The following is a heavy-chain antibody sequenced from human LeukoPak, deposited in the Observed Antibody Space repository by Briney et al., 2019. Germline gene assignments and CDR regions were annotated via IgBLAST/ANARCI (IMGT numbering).Heavy chain of an antibody. D-gene: IGHD1-26*01. CDR3: AKDLWSWGGPDY. V-gene: IGHV3-7*03. CDR1: GFTFSSNW. CDR2: IKQDGSDK. J-gene: IGHJ4*02. Sequence: GGSLRLSCEGSGFTFSSNWMSWVRQAPGKGLEWVANIKQDGSDKNYVDSVKGRFTISRDNAKNTLYLQMNSLRAEDTALYSCAKDLWSWGGPDYCGQGTLVTVSS.